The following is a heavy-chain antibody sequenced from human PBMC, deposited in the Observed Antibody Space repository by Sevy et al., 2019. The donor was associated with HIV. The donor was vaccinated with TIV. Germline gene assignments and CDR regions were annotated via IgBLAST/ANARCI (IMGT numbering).Heavy chain of an antibody. Sequence: GGSLRLSCAASGFTFSSYRMHWVRQAPGKGLVWVSRINSDGSGTSYADSVKGRFTISRDNAKNTLYLQMNSLRAEDTAVYYCARDFWSAQRGMDVWGQGTTVTVSS. CDR2: INSDGSGT. CDR1: GFTFSSYR. V-gene: IGHV3-74*01. CDR3: ARDFWSAQRGMDV. D-gene: IGHD3-3*01. J-gene: IGHJ6*02.